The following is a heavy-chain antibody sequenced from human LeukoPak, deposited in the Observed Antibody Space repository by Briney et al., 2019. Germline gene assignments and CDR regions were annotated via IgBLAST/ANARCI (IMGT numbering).Heavy chain of an antibody. Sequence: GGSLRLSCVASGFTFSSYGMNWVRQAPGKGLEWVAFIPYDGKNKYYADSVKGRFTISRDNSKNTLYLQMNSLRAEDTAVYYCAAHYDFWSGYFYWGQGTLVTVSS. CDR2: IPYDGKNK. D-gene: IGHD3-3*01. CDR3: AAHYDFWSGYFY. V-gene: IGHV3-30*02. J-gene: IGHJ4*02. CDR1: GFTFSSYG.